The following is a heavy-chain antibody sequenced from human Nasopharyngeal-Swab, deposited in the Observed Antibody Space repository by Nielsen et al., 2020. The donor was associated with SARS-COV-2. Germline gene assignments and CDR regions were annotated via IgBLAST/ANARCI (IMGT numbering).Heavy chain of an antibody. CDR2: IYYSGST. D-gene: IGHD3-10*01. CDR1: GGSISSSSYY. V-gene: IGHV4-39*07. CDR3: ARDIGVQGLPAYFDY. J-gene: IGHJ4*02. Sequence: SETLSLTCTVSGGSISSSSYYWGWIRQPPGKGLEWIGSIYYSGSTNYNPSLKSRVTISVDKSKNQFSLKLSSVTAADTAVYYCARDIGVQGLPAYFDYWGQGTLVTVSS.